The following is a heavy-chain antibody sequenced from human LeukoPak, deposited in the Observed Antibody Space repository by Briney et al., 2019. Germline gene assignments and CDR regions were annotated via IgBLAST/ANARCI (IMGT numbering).Heavy chain of an antibody. Sequence: GESLKISCQGSGYSFTNFWIGWVRQMPGKGLEWLGIIYPFDSDVRYSPSFQGQVTFSVDKSISTAYLQWNSLKASDTAMYYCARLLVRGNTEDYWGQGTLVTVSS. J-gene: IGHJ4*02. CDR1: GYSFTNFW. CDR2: IYPFDSDV. D-gene: IGHD3-10*01. V-gene: IGHV5-51*01. CDR3: ARLLVRGNTEDY.